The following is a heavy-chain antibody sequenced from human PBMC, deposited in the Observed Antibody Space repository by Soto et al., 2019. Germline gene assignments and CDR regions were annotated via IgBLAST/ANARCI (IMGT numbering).Heavy chain of an antibody. CDR3: AKASYGDYVFDY. D-gene: IGHD4-17*01. CDR1: GFTFSSYG. J-gene: IGHJ4*02. CDR2: ISYDGSNK. V-gene: IGHV3-30*18. Sequence: QVQLVESGGGVVQPGRSLRLSCAASGFTFSSYGMHWVRQAPGKGLEWVAVISYDGSNKYYADSVKGRFTISRDNSKNTLYLQMNSMRAEDTAVYYCAKASYGDYVFDYWGQGTLVTVSS.